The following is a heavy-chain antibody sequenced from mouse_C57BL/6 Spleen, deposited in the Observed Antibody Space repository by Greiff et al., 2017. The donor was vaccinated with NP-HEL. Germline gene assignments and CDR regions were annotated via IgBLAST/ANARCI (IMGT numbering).Heavy chain of an antibody. J-gene: IGHJ3*01. V-gene: IGHV1-50*01. CDR2: IDPSDRYT. Sequence: QVQLQQPGAELVKPGASVKLSCKASGYTFTSYWMQWVKQRPGQGLEWIGEIDPSDRYTNYNQKFKGKATLTVDTSSSTAYMQLSSLTSEDSAVYYCAGGTGTGFAYWGQGTLVTVSA. CDR3: AGGTGTGFAY. D-gene: IGHD4-1*01. CDR1: GYTFTSYW.